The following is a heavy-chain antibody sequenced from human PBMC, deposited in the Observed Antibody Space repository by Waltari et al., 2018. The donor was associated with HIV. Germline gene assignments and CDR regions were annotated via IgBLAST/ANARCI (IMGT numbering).Heavy chain of an antibody. CDR1: GGTFSSYA. D-gene: IGHD3-10*01. V-gene: IGHV1-69*13. CDR2: ISPIVGTA. Sequence: QVQLVQSGAEVKKPGSSVKVSCKASGGTFSSYAISWVRQAPGQGLEWMGGISPIVGTANYAQKFQGRGTITADEATSTAYMELSSLRSEDTAVYYCASSGFGELLSPVQNWGQGTLVTVSS. J-gene: IGHJ1*01. CDR3: ASSGFGELLSPVQN.